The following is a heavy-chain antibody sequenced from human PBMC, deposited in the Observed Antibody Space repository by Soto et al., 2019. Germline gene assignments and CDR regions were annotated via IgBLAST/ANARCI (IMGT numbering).Heavy chain of an antibody. D-gene: IGHD2-15*01. CDR2: IYWDDDK. J-gene: IGHJ4*02. V-gene: IGHV2-5*02. CDR1: GFSLSTSAVG. Sequence: QITLKESGPTLVKPTQTLTLTCTFSGFSLSTSAVGVGWIRQPPGKALEGLAFIYWDDDKRYRPSLKSSLTIPKDTSQNQVVLAMTNMDPVDTATYYCAHLVVAGLTYYCDYWGQGTLVTVSS. CDR3: AHLVVAGLTYYCDY.